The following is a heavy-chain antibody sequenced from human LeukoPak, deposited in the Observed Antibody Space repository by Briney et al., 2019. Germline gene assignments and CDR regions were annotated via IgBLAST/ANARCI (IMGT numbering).Heavy chain of an antibody. D-gene: IGHD3-3*01. CDR2: ISYSGST. V-gene: IGHV4-39*07. Sequence: SETLSLTCTVSGGSISSSSYYWGWIRQPPGKGLEWIGSISYSGSTYYNPSLKSRVTIFADTSKNLFSLKLSSVTAADTAVYYCARGIERLTIFGVVYYYYYMDVWGKGTTVTVSS. CDR3: ARGIERLTIFGVVYYYYYMDV. J-gene: IGHJ6*03. CDR1: GGSISSSSYY.